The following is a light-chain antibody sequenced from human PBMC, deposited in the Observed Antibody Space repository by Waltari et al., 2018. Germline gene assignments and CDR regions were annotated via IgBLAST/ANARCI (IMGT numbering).Light chain of an antibody. V-gene: IGKV3-11*01. CDR2: DAS. CDR3: QQRIKGFA. Sequence: EVVLTQSPATLSLSPGESAILSCRASQSLSNYLAWYQQKPGQAPRLLIYDASNRATGIPARFSGSGSGTDFTLTISILEPEDFAVYYCQQRIKGFAFGPGTKVDIK. CDR1: QSLSNY. J-gene: IGKJ3*01.